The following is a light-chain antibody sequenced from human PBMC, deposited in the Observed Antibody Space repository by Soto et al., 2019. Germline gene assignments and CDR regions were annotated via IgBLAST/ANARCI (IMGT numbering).Light chain of an antibody. CDR3: QQYNNWPPGWT. Sequence: EIVMTQSPATLSVSPGERATLSCRASQSVSSNLAWYQQKPGQAPRLLIYGASTRATGIPARFSGSGSGTEFPLTISSRQSEDFAVYYCQQYNNWPPGWTFGQGTKVEIK. CDR2: GAS. J-gene: IGKJ1*01. CDR1: QSVSSN. V-gene: IGKV3-15*01.